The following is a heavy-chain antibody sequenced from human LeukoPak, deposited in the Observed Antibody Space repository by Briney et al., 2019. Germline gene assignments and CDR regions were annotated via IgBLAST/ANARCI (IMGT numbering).Heavy chain of an antibody. V-gene: IGHV4-31*03. CDR1: GGSISSGGYY. CDR3: AREMINQYIWFDP. Sequence: SQTLSLTCTVSGGSISSGGYYWSWIRQHPGKGLEWIGYIYYSGSTYYNPSLKSRVTISVDTSKNQFSLKLSSVTAADTAMYYCAREMINQYIWFDPWGQGTLVTVSS. D-gene: IGHD3-22*01. J-gene: IGHJ5*02. CDR2: IYYSGST.